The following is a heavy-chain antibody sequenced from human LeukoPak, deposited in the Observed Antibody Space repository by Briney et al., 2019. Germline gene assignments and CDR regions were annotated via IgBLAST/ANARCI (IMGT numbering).Heavy chain of an antibody. CDR2: IYYSGSI. CDR1: GGSISSSSYY. CDR3: AREHYYGSGSRDY. D-gene: IGHD3-10*01. Sequence: SETLSLTCTVSGGSISSSSYYWGWIRQPPGKGLEWIGSIYYSGSIYYNPSLKSRVTISVDTSKNQFSLKLSSVTAADTAVYYCAREHYYGSGSRDYWGQGTLVTVSS. V-gene: IGHV4-39*07. J-gene: IGHJ4*02.